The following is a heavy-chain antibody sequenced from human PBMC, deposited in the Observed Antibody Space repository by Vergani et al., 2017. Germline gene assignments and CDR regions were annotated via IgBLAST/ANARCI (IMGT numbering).Heavy chain of an antibody. CDR1: GGSISSSSYY. CDR3: CGDSSGWEKYFDY. J-gene: IGHJ4*02. D-gene: IGHD6-19*01. V-gene: IGHV4-39*01. CDR2: IYYSGST. Sequence: QLQLQESGPGLVKPSETLSLTCTVSGGSISSSSYYWGWIRQPPGKGLEWIGSIYYSGSTYYNPSLKSRVTISVDTSKNQFSLKLSSVTAADTAVYCCCGDSSGWEKYFDYWGQGTLVTVSS.